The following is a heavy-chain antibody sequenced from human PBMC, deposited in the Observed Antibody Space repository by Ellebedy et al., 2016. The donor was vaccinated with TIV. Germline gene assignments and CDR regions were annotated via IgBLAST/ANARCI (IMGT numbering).Heavy chain of an antibody. CDR3: ARGLGDV. Sequence: AASVKVSCKASGYTFTSYYMHWVRQAPGQGLEWMGIINPGGGSTSYAQKFQGRVSMTSDTSTSTVYMALSSLRSEDTAVDYCARGLGDVWGQGTTVTVSS. CDR2: INPGGGST. CDR1: GYTFTSYY. V-gene: IGHV1-46*01. J-gene: IGHJ6*02. D-gene: IGHD3-22*01.